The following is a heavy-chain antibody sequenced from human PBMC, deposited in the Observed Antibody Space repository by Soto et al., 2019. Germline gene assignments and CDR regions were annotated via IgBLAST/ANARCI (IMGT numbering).Heavy chain of an antibody. CDR2: ISSSSSTI. D-gene: IGHD2-2*01. CDR3: ARHYSSYVPFDY. CDR1: GVTFSSYM. J-gene: IGHJ4*02. V-gene: IGHV3-48*01. Sequence: PGGSLRLSCASSGVTFSSYMVNGVRQAPGKGLEWVSYISSSSSTIYYEDSVKGRFTISRDNAKNSLYLQMNSLRAEDTAVYYCARHYSSYVPFDYWAQPPLVTVSS.